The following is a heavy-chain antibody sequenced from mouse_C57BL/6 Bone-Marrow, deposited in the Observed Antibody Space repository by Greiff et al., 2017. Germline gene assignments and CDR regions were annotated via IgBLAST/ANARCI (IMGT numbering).Heavy chain of an antibody. D-gene: IGHD2-4*01. CDR3: ARSGYDYPYYYAMDY. J-gene: IGHJ4*01. CDR2: INPNNGGT. V-gene: IGHV1-18*01. Sequence: VQLQQSGPELVKPGASVKIPCKASGYTFTDYNMDWVKQSHGKSLEWIGDINPNNGGTIYNQKFKGKATLTVDKSSSTAYMELRSLTSEDTAVYYCARSGYDYPYYYAMDYWGQGTSVTVSS. CDR1: GYTFTDYN.